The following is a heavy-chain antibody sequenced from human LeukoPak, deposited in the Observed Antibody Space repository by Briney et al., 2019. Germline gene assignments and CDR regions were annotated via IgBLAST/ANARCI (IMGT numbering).Heavy chain of an antibody. V-gene: IGHV3-48*03. J-gene: IGHJ4*02. D-gene: IGHD1-14*01. CDR1: GFTFSSYE. CDR2: ISSGGSSI. Sequence: GGSPRLSCAASGFTFSSYEMNWVRQAPGKGLEWVSYISSGGSSIYYADSVKGRVTISRDNAKNSLYLQMSSLRAEDTAVYYCARGYRFLDYWGQGTLLTVSS. CDR3: ARGYRFLDY.